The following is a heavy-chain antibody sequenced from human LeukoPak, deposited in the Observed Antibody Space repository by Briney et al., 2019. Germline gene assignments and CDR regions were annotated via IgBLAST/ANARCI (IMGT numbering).Heavy chain of an antibody. CDR1: GGSISSYY. D-gene: IGHD6-13*01. J-gene: IGHJ3*02. CDR3: ATSTYSSSWYASAFDI. Sequence: SETLSLTCTVSGGSISSYYWSWIRQPAGKGLEWIGRIYTSGSTNYNPPLKSRVTMSVDTSKNQFSLKLSSVTAADTAVYYCATSTYSSSWYASAFDIWGQGTMVTVSS. CDR2: IYTSGST. V-gene: IGHV4-4*07.